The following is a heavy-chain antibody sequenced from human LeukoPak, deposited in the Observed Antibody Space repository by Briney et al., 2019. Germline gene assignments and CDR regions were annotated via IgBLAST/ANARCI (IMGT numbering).Heavy chain of an antibody. Sequence: SETLSLTCTVSGDSISSYYWTWIRQPPGKGLEWIGYIYYSGSTNYNPSLKSRVTISVDTSKNQFSLKLSSVTAADTAVYYCARDEDSTYGSGSYLSWGQGTLVTVSS. D-gene: IGHD3-10*01. CDR3: ARDEDSTYGSGSYLS. V-gene: IGHV4-59*01. J-gene: IGHJ5*02. CDR1: GDSISSYY. CDR2: IYYSGST.